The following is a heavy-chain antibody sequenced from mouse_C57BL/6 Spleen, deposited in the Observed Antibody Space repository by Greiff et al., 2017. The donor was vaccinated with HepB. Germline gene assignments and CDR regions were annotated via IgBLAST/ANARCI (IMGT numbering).Heavy chain of an antibody. D-gene: IGHD4-1*02. CDR2: ISDGGSYT. Sequence: GMLVESGGGLVKPGGSLKLSCAASGFTFSSYAMSWVRQTPEKRLEWVATISDGGSYTYYPDNVKGRFTISRDNAKNNLYLQMSHLKSEDTAMYYCAREGATGTGDYWGQGTTLTVSS. CDR3: AREGATGTGDY. J-gene: IGHJ2*01. V-gene: IGHV5-4*03. CDR1: GFTFSSYA.